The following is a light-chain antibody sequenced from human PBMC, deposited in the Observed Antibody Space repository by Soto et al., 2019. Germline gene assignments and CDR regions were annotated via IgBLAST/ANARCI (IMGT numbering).Light chain of an antibody. V-gene: IGKV3-15*01. Sequence: DRVITQSPCTLSLSPGERATLSCMASQGIRSDLAWYQQKPGQAPRLLIHGATTRATGIPARFSGSGSGTEFTLTIGSLQSEDFAVYYCQQFRNWPWTFGQGTKVDFK. CDR3: QQFRNWPWT. CDR1: QGIRSD. J-gene: IGKJ1*01. CDR2: GAT.